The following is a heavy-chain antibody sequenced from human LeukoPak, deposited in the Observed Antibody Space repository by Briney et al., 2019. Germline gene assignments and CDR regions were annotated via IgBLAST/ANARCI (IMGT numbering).Heavy chain of an antibody. CDR2: INPNSGGT. CDR3: ARVSPPSYYYYGMDV. V-gene: IGHV1-2*04. CDR1: GYTFTGYY. Sequence: GASVKVSCKASGYTFTGYYMHWVRQAPGQGLEWMGWINPNSGGTNYAQKFQGWVTMTRDTSISTAYMELSRLRSDDTAVYYCARVSPPSYYYYGMDVWGQGTTVTVSS. J-gene: IGHJ6*02.